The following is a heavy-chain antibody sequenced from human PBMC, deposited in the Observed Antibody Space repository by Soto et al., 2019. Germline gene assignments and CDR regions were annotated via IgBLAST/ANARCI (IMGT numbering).Heavy chain of an antibody. CDR3: ASSDILAGYQGVYAFDI. V-gene: IGHV4-30-4*01. D-gene: IGHD3-9*01. Sequence: SETLSLTCTVSGGSISSGDYYWSWIRQPPGKGLEWIGYIYYSGSTYYNPSLKSRVTISVDTSKNQFSLKLSSVTAADTAVYYCASSDILAGYQGVYAFDIWGQGTMVTVS. CDR2: IYYSGST. J-gene: IGHJ3*02. CDR1: GGSISSGDYY.